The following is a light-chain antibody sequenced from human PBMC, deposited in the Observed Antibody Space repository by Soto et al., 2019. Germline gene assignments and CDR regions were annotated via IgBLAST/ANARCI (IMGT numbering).Light chain of an antibody. J-gene: IGKJ5*01. CDR1: QSVLYSSNNKNY. V-gene: IGKV4-1*01. CDR3: QQYYSIPIT. CDR2: WAS. Sequence: DIVMTQSPDSLAVSLGERATINCKSSQSVLYSSNNKNYLAWYQQKPGQPPNLLIYWASTRESGVPDRFSGSGSGKDFTLTISSLHAEDVAVYYCQQYYSIPITFGQGTRLEIK.